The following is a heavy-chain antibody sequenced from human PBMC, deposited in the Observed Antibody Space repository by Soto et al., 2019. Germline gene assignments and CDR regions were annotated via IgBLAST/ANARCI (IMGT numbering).Heavy chain of an antibody. D-gene: IGHD2-8*01. V-gene: IGHV3-74*01. CDR1: GFTFSDYW. CDR3: VRDLSHSGNGVCSS. CDR2: LSPDGSIT. J-gene: IGHJ4*02. Sequence: SLRLSCAASGFTFSDYWMNWVRQVPGEGLVWVSRLSPDGSITRYTDSVKGRFTISRDNAKNTVFLQMNSLRVEHTAVYYCVRDLSHSGNGVCSSWGQGTLVTVSS.